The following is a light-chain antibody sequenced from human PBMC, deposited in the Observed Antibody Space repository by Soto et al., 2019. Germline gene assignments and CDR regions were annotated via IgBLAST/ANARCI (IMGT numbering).Light chain of an antibody. Sequence: EIVLTQSPGTLSLSPGERATLSCRASQSVSSSYLAWYKQKPGQAPRLLIYGASSRATGIPDRFSGSGSGTDFTLTISRLEPEDFAVYYCQQYGNSPLLAFGGGTKVDIK. V-gene: IGKV3-20*01. CDR3: QQYGNSPLLA. J-gene: IGKJ4*01. CDR2: GAS. CDR1: QSVSSSY.